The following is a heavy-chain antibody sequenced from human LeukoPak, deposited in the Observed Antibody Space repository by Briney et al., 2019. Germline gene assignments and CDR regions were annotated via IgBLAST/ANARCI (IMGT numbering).Heavy chain of an antibody. J-gene: IGHJ4*02. Sequence: GGSLRLSCAASGFTFSSYDMHWVRQAPGKGLVWVSRINSDGSSTSYADSVKGRFTISRDNAKNTLYLQMNSLRAEDTAVYYCARDRGGVQTLDYWGQGTLVTVSS. CDR1: GFTFSSYD. V-gene: IGHV3-74*01. CDR2: INSDGSST. D-gene: IGHD1-1*01. CDR3: ARDRGGVQTLDY.